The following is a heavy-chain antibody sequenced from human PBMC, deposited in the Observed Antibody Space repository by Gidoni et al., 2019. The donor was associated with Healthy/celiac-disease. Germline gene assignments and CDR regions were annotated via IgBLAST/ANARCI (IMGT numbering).Heavy chain of an antibody. CDR3: ARQWALLWFGESRNNYGMDV. V-gene: IGHV5-10-1*01. CDR2: IDPSDSYT. J-gene: IGHJ6*02. Sequence: LEWMGRIDPSDSYTNYSPSFQGHVTISADKSISTAYLQWSSLKASDTAMYYCARQWALLWFGESRNNYGMDVWGQGTTVTVSS. D-gene: IGHD3-10*01.